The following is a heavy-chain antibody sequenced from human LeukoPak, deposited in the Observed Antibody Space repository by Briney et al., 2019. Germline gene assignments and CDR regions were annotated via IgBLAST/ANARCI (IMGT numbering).Heavy chain of an antibody. J-gene: IGHJ4*02. CDR1: RFTLSNYW. V-gene: IGHV3-23*01. CDR2: ISGSGGST. CDR3: AKQRGQWLVIDY. Sequence: GGSLRLSCAASRFTLSNYWMSWVRQAPGKGLEWVSAISGSGGSTYYADSVKGRFTISRDNSKNTLYLQMNSLRAEDTAVYYCAKQRGQWLVIDYWGQGTLVTVSS. D-gene: IGHD6-19*01.